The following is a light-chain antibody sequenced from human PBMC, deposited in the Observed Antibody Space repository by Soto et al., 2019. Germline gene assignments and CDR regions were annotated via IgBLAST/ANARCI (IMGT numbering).Light chain of an antibody. CDR3: HQYGSSPWT. Sequence: PGERATLSCRASQTVSSARVAWFQQKPGQAPRLLIYGASSRAPGIPDRFSGSGSETDFTLTITRLESEDFAVYSCHQYGSSPWTFGQGTKVEIK. J-gene: IGKJ1*01. CDR2: GAS. CDR1: QTVSSAR. V-gene: IGKV3-20*01.